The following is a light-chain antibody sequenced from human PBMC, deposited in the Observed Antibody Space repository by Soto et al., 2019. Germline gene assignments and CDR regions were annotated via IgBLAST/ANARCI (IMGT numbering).Light chain of an antibody. CDR2: DNN. J-gene: IGLJ1*01. V-gene: IGLV1-51*01. CDR3: GTWDSSLSAV. CDR1: NSNIGNNY. Sequence: QSVLTQPPSVSAAPGQTVTISCSGSNSNIGNNYVSWYQQLPGTAPKLLIYDNNKRPSGIPDRFSGSKSGTSATLGITGLQTGDEADYYCGTWDSSLSAVFGTGTKLTVL.